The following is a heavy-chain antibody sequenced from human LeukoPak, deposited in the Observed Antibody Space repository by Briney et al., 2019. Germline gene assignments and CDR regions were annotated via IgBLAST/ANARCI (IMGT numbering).Heavy chain of an antibody. V-gene: IGHV5-51*01. Sequence: GESLKISCKGSGYRFSSYWIGWVRQMPGKGLEWMGIIYPGDSDTRYSPSFQGQVTISADKSISTAHLQWSSLKASDTAMYYCARRSSSPNVYAFDIWGQGTMVTVSS. J-gene: IGHJ3*02. CDR2: IYPGDSDT. D-gene: IGHD6-6*01. CDR3: ARRSSSPNVYAFDI. CDR1: GYRFSSYW.